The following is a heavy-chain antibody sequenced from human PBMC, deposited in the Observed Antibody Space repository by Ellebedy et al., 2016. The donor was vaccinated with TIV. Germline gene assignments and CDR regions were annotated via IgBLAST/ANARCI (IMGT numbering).Heavy chain of an antibody. CDR2: ISSDGTNK. CDR1: RFTFSIFG. CDR3: AKDESGGDLPRPFDH. J-gene: IGHJ4*02. Sequence: GGSLRLXXAASRFTFSIFGLHRVRQAPGKGLEWVAIISSDGTNKYYADSVRGRFTISRDNSKNTLYLQMDSLRPEDTAIYYCAKDESGGDLPRPFDHWGQGTLVTVSS. V-gene: IGHV3-30*18. D-gene: IGHD5-12*01.